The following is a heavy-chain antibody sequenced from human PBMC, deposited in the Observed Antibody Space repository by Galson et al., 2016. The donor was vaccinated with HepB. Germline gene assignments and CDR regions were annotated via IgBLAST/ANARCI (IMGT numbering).Heavy chain of an antibody. J-gene: IGHJ3*01. D-gene: IGHD6-25*01. CDR2: LHPSGGNT. CDR3: ARYPEQPAASVFDV. CDR1: GYTFTSFY. Sequence: SVKVSCKASGYTFTSFYMHWVRQAPGHGLEWMGILHPSGGNTNYAQNLQGRVTMTRDTSTSTVYMELSSLRSEDTAVYYCARYPEQPAASVFDVWGQGIMVTVSA. V-gene: IGHV1-46*01.